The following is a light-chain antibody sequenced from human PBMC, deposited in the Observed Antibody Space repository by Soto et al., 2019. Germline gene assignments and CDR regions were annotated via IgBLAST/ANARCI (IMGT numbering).Light chain of an antibody. J-gene: IGLJ1*01. CDR1: SGDVGGYNL. V-gene: IGLV2-23*02. CDR3: CSYAGSPYV. Sequence: QSALTQPASVSGSPGQSITIPCTGTSGDVGGYNLVSWYQQHPGKAPKLMIYEVTERPSGVSSRFSGSKSGNTASLTISGLQPDDEADYYCCSYAGSPYVFGSGTKVTV. CDR2: EVT.